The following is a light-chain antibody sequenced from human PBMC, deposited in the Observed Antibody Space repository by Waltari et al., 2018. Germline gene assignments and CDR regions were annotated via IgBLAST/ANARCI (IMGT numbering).Light chain of an antibody. V-gene: IGLV2-14*03. Sequence: QSALTQPASVSGSPGQSITISCTGTSSDVGGYNYVSWYQQHPARAPKLWIYHISNRPSGVSNLFSGSKSSNTASLTISGLQAEDEADYYCSSYTSSSTVVFGGGTKLTVL. CDR3: SSYTSSSTVV. CDR1: SSDVGGYNY. J-gene: IGLJ2*01. CDR2: HIS.